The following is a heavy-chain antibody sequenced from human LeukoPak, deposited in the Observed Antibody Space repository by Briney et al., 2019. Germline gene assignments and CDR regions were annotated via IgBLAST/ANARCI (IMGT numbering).Heavy chain of an antibody. V-gene: IGHV3-21*01. CDR3: AREQTTSNDAFDI. CDR2: ISSSSSYI. Sequence: GGSLRLSCAASGFTFSSYSMNWVRQAPGKGLEWVSSISSSSSYIYYADSVKGRFTISRDNAMNSLYLQMNSLRAEDTAVYYCAREQTTSNDAFDIWGQGTMVTVSS. J-gene: IGHJ3*02. D-gene: IGHD4-17*01. CDR1: GFTFSSYS.